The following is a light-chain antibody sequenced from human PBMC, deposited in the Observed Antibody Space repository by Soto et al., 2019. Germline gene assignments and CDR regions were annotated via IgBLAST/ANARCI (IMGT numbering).Light chain of an antibody. CDR3: QQRSDWPWT. CDR1: QSVSSY. Sequence: IVLTQSPATLSLSPGERVTLSCRASQSVSSYLAWYQQKPGRAPRLLIYDTSNRATGIPARFSGSGSGTDFTLTISSLQAEDFAVYYCQQRSDWPWTLGQGTKLDIK. J-gene: IGKJ1*01. V-gene: IGKV3-11*01. CDR2: DTS.